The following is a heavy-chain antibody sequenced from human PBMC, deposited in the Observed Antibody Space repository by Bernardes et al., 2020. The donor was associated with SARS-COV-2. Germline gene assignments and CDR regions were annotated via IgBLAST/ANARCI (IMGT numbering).Heavy chain of an antibody. Sequence: ASVKVSYQVSGYTLAQLSIHRVRQAPGKGLEWMGGFDPEDGETIYAQKFQGRVTMTEDTSTDTAYMELSRLRSEDTAVYYCATAPPYCTNGVCSNWFDPWGQGTLVTVSS. CDR2: FDPEDGET. CDR1: GYTLAQLS. CDR3: ATAPPYCTNGVCSNWFDP. V-gene: IGHV1-24*01. J-gene: IGHJ5*02. D-gene: IGHD2-8*01.